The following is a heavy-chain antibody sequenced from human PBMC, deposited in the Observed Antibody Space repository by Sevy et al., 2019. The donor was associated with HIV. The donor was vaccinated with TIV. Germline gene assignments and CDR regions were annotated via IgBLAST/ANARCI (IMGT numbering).Heavy chain of an antibody. D-gene: IGHD3-10*01. Sequence: GGSLRLSCAASGFIFSNVWMNWVRQVPGKGLEWVGRIKTKDVGGTIDYGAPVTGRFTISRDDSKNTVYLQMNSLKSEDTAVYYCATDFSGSYFGSWGQGSLVTVSS. J-gene: IGHJ5*02. CDR1: GFIFSNVW. V-gene: IGHV3-15*07. CDR3: ATDFSGSYFGS. CDR2: IKTKDVGGTI.